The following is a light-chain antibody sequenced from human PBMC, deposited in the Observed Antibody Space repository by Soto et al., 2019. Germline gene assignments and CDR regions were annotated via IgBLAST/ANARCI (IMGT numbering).Light chain of an antibody. V-gene: IGKV2-28*01. CDR1: QSLLHSNGYNY. J-gene: IGKJ1*01. CDR2: LGS. Sequence: DIVMTQSPLSLPVTPGEPASISCRSSQSLLHSNGYNYLDWYLQKPGQSPRLLIYLGSNRASGVPDRFSGSGSGTDFTLKISRVEAEDVGVYYCMQALQIRTFGQGTKEEIK. CDR3: MQALQIRT.